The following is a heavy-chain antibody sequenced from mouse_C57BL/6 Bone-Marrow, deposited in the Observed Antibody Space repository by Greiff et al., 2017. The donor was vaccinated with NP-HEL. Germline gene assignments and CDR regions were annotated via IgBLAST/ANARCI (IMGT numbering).Heavy chain of an antibody. CDR3: ARDYYSNSYAMDY. J-gene: IGHJ4*01. CDR2: IHPNSGST. D-gene: IGHD2-5*01. CDR1: GYTFTSYW. Sequence: QVQLQQSGAELVKPGASVKLSCKASGYTFTSYWMHWVKQRPGQGLEWIEMIHPNSGSTNYNEKFKSKATLTVDKSSSTAYMQLSSLTSEDSAVYYCARDYYSNSYAMDYWGQGTSVTVSS. V-gene: IGHV1-64*01.